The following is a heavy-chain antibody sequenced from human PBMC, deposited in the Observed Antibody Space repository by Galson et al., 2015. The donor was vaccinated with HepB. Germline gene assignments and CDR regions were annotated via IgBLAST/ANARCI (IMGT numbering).Heavy chain of an antibody. CDR1: GGTFSSYT. J-gene: IGHJ6*02. V-gene: IGHV1-69*02. CDR3: ARLRMEVVAATENYYYYGMDV. Sequence: SVKVSCKASGGTFSSYTISWVRQAPGQGLEWMGRIIPILGIANYAQKFQGRVTITADKSTSTAYMELSSLRSEDTAVYYCARLRMEVVAATENYYYYGMDVWGQGTTVTVSS. D-gene: IGHD2-15*01. CDR2: IIPILGIA.